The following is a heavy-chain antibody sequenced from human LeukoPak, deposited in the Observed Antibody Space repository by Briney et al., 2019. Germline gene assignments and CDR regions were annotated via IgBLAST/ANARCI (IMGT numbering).Heavy chain of an antibody. CDR1: EFTVSRSY. CDR3: ARGWAGDAFDI. CDR2: ISYDGSNK. Sequence: GGSLRLSCAATEFTVSRSYMTWVRQAPGKGLEWVAVISYDGSNKYYADSVKGRFTISRDNSKNTLYLQMNSLRAEDTAVYYCARGWAGDAFDIWGQGTMVTVSS. J-gene: IGHJ3*02. V-gene: IGHV3-30-3*01. D-gene: IGHD5-24*01.